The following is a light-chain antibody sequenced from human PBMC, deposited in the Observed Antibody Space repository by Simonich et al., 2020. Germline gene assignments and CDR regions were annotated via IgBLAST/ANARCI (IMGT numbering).Light chain of an antibody. J-gene: IGKJ1*01. CDR2: AAS. Sequence: AIQMTQSPSSLSVSVGDRVTITCRASQGIRNDLGWYQQKPGKAPKLLSYAASSLQSGVPSRFSGSGSGTDFTLTISSLQPEDFATYYCLQDYNYPWTFGQGTKVEIK. V-gene: IGKV1-6*01. CDR3: LQDYNYPWT. CDR1: QGIRND.